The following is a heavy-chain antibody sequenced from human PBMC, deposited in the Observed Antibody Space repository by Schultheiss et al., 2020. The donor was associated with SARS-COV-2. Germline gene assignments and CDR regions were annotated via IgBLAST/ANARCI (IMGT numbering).Heavy chain of an antibody. Sequence: GGSLRLSCAASGFTFSSYDMHWVRQATGKGLEWVSTIDTAGDPYYPGSVKGRFIISRDNSKNTLYLQMSSLRAEDTAVYYCSREGSIVGASFDYWGQGTLVTVSS. CDR2: IDTAGDP. CDR3: SREGSIVGASFDY. CDR1: GFTFSSYD. D-gene: IGHD1-26*01. V-gene: IGHV3-13*05. J-gene: IGHJ4*02.